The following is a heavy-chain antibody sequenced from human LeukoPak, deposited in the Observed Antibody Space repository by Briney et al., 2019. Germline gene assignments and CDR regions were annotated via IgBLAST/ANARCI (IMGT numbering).Heavy chain of an antibody. Sequence: PSQTLSLTCTVSGGSISSGSYYWSWIRQPAGKGLEWIGRIYTSGSTNYNPSLESRVTISLDTSKNQFSLNLSSVTAADTAVYYCARDISRLPDAFHIWGQGTRVTVSS. J-gene: IGHJ3*02. CDR1: GGSISSGSYY. CDR2: IYTSGST. V-gene: IGHV4-61*02. D-gene: IGHD3-9*01. CDR3: ARDISRLPDAFHI.